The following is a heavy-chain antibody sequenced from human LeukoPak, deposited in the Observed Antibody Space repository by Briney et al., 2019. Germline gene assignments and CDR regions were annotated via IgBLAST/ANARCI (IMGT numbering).Heavy chain of an antibody. D-gene: IGHD3-22*01. Sequence: RASVKVSCKASGYTFTSYDINWVRQATGQGLEWMGWMNPNSGGTNYAQKFQGRVTMTRDTSISTAYMELSRLRSDDTAVYYCARSKAGYYDSSPWGQGTLVTVSS. CDR2: MNPNSGGT. J-gene: IGHJ5*02. V-gene: IGHV1-2*02. CDR1: GYTFTSYD. CDR3: ARSKAGYYDSSP.